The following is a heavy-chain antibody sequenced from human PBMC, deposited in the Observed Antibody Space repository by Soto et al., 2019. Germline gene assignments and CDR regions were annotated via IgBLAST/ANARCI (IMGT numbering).Heavy chain of an antibody. D-gene: IGHD6-13*01. J-gene: IGHJ4*02. Sequence: SETLSLTCAVSGGSINSSNCWILFRHPPGKVLEWIGEIYHSGSTNYNPSLKSRVTISVDKSKNQFSLKLSSVTAADTAVYYCARAPGYSSSWYLLYYFDYWGQGTLVTVSS. V-gene: IGHV4-4*02. CDR2: IYHSGST. CDR3: ARAPGYSSSWYLLYYFDY. CDR1: GGSINSSNC.